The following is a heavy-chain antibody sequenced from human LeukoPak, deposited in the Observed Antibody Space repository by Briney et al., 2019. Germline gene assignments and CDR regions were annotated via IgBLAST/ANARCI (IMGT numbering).Heavy chain of an antibody. CDR1: GGSVSYSTYY. J-gene: IGHJ4*02. D-gene: IGHD1-26*01. CDR2: IHYRGST. CDR3: AKVEANYFDY. V-gene: IGHV4-61*01. Sequence: PETLSLTCTVSGGSVSYSTYYWSWIRQPPGKGLEWIGYIHYRGSTQYNPSLKSRVTILVDTSKNQFSLRLSSVTAADTAVYYCAKVEANYFDYWGQGILVTVSS.